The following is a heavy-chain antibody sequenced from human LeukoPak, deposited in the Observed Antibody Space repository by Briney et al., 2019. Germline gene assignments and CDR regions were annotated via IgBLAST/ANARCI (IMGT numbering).Heavy chain of an antibody. Sequence: ASVKVSCKASGYTFTSNYIHWVRQAPGQGLEWMGMIYPRDGSTSYAQKFQGRVTVTRDTSTSTVHMELSGLRSEDTAVYYCARPDEDRGYSYGYNYWGQGTLVTVSS. V-gene: IGHV1-46*01. CDR3: ARPDEDRGYSYGYNY. CDR2: IYPRDGST. D-gene: IGHD5-18*01. CDR1: GYTFTSNY. J-gene: IGHJ4*02.